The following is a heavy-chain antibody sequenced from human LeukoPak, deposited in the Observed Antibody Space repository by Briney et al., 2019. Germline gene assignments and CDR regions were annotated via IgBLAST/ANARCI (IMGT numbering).Heavy chain of an antibody. CDR2: IIPIFGTA. CDR1: GGTFSSYA. V-gene: IGHV1-69*06. Sequence: SVKVSCKASGGTFSSYAISWVRQAPGQGLEWMGGIIPIFGTANYAQKFQGRVTITADKSTSTAYMELSSLRSEDTAVYYCARGAARITIFYYMDVWGKGTTVTVSS. CDR3: ARGAARITIFYYMDV. J-gene: IGHJ6*03. D-gene: IGHD3-9*01.